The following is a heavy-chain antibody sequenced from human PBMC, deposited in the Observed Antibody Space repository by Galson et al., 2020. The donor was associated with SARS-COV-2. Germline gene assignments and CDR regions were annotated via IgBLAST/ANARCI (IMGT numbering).Heavy chain of an antibody. CDR1: GFTFSSYA. Sequence: GESLKISCAASGFTFSSYAMHWVRQAPGKGLEWVAVISYDGSNKYYADSVKGRFTISRDNSKNTLYLQMNSLRAEDTAVYYCARDRWVHAFDIWGQGTMVTVSS. D-gene: IGHD1-26*01. J-gene: IGHJ3*02. V-gene: IGHV3-30-3*01. CDR2: ISYDGSNK. CDR3: ARDRWVHAFDI.